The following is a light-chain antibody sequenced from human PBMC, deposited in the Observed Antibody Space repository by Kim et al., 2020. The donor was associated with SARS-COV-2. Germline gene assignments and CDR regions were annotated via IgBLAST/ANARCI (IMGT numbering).Light chain of an antibody. J-gene: IGKJ5*01. CDR1: QSIATY. CDR2: AAS. Sequence: DIQMTQSPSSLSASVGDRVTITCRASQSIATYLNWYQQKPGKAPKLLIYAASSLQTGVPSRFSGSGSGTDFTLSISSLQPEDFATYYCQQSYSPSPITFGQGTRLEIK. V-gene: IGKV1-39*01. CDR3: QQSYSPSPIT.